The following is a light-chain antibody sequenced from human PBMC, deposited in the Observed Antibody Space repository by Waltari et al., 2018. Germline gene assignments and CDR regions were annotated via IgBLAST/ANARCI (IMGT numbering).Light chain of an antibody. CDR2: EAS. V-gene: IGKV3-11*01. CDR1: QSIDNY. J-gene: IGKJ5*01. CDR3: QQRANWPIT. Sequence: EIVLTQSPATLSLSPGDRATLSCRASQSIDNYLAWYQQKPGQAPRLHIYEASYRATGIPVRFSGSGSGTDFTLTISSLEPEDFAVYYCQQRANWPITFGQGTRLEIK.